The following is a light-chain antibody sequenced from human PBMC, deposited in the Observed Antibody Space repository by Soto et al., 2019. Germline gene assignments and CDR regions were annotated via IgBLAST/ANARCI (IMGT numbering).Light chain of an antibody. CDR3: QQYGSSPRT. CDR1: QSVSSSY. J-gene: IGKJ2*01. V-gene: IGKV3-20*01. Sequence: EIVLTQSPGTLSLSPGERATLSCRASQSVSSSYLAWYQQKPGQAPRLLIYGASSRATGIPDRFSGSGSGTNFTLPISRREPEVFAVYYCQQYGSSPRTCGRGTRREIK. CDR2: GAS.